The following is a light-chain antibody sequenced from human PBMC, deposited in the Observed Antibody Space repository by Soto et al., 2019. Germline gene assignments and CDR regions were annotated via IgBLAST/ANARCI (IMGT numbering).Light chain of an antibody. CDR1: QSVLYSSNDKNY. J-gene: IGKJ4*01. V-gene: IGKV4-1*01. Sequence: DIVMTQSPDSLAVSPGERATINCKSSQSVLYSSNDKNYLAWFQQKPGQPPKLLIYWASTRESGVPDRFSGSGSGTDFTLTISSLQAEDVAVYYCQQYYSTPQLTFGGGTKVEIK. CDR3: QQYYSTPQLT. CDR2: WAS.